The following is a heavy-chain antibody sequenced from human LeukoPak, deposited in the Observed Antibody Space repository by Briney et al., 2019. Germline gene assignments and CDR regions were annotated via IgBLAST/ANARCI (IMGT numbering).Heavy chain of an antibody. CDR3: VRGAGPGTPFD. CDR2: INYDARSR. V-gene: IGHV3-74*01. J-gene: IGHJ1*01. Sequence: GGSLRLSCAASGFTFSLSWMHWVRQAPGKGLGWVSSINYDARSRTYADSVKGRLTISRDNAENTLFLQMNSLRVEDSAIYSCVRGAGPGTPFDWGQGILVTVSS. D-gene: IGHD1-1*01. CDR1: GFTFSLSW.